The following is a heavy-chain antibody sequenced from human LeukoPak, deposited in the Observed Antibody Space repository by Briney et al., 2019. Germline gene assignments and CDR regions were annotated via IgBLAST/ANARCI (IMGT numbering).Heavy chain of an antibody. CDR2: ITGGGDYT. V-gene: IGHV3-23*01. CDR3: AKGYRGIEAFDV. D-gene: IGHD2-2*02. CDR1: GFSFSTSA. Sequence: GRSLRLSCAASGFSFSTSAMSWVRQAPGKGLEWVSAITGGGDYTYYADSVKGRFTISRDNPKNAVYLQMISVRAEDTAVYYCAKGYRGIEAFDVWGQGTMVTVSS. J-gene: IGHJ3*01.